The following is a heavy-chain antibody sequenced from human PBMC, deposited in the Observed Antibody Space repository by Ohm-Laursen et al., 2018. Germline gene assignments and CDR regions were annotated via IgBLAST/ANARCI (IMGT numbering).Heavy chain of an antibody. Sequence: GTLSLTCTVSGGSISSTSYYWGWIRQPPGKGLEWIGSIYYSGSTYYNPSLKSRVTISVDTSKNQFSLKLSSVTAADTAVYYCARDWSDHYYDSSGYPDWYFDLWGRGTLVTVSS. CDR3: ARDWSDHYYDSSGYPDWYFDL. J-gene: IGHJ2*01. V-gene: IGHV4-39*07. D-gene: IGHD3-22*01. CDR2: IYYSGST. CDR1: GGSISSTSYY.